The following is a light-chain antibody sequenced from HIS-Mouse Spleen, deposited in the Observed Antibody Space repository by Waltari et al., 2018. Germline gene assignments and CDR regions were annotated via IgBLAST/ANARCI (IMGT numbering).Light chain of an antibody. CDR2: EVS. Sequence: QSALTQPASVSGSPGQSITISCTGTSSDVGGYNYLSWYQQHPGKAPKPMIYEVSNRPSGVSNRFSGSKSGNTASLTISGLQAEDEADYYCSSYTSSSTVFGGGTKLTVL. CDR3: SSYTSSSTV. V-gene: IGLV2-14*01. CDR1: SSDVGGYNY. J-gene: IGLJ2*01.